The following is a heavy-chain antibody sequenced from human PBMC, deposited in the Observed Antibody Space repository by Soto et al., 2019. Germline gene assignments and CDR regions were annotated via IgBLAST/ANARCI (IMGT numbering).Heavy chain of an antibody. J-gene: IGHJ6*02. V-gene: IGHV3-13*05. CDR3: ARTDRDFYGLDV. CDR1: GFTFRNYD. CDR2: ISAAGDP. Sequence: EVQLVESGGGLVQPGGSLRLSCEASGFTFRNYDMHWVRQGTGKGLEWVSGISAAGDPDYADSVEGRFTISRENAQNSFLLLMRIPSVGDTAVYYCARTDRDFYGLDVWGQGTTVIVSS.